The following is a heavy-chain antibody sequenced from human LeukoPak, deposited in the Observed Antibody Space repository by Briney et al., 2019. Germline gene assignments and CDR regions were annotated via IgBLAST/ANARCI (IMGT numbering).Heavy chain of an antibody. CDR3: ARSSSWGLLDY. CDR2: IYSGGST. Sequence: GGSLRLSCAASGFAVSSNYMSWVRQAPGKGLEWVSVIYSGGSTYYADSVKGRFTISRDNSKNTLYLQMNSLRAEDTAVYYCARSSSWGLLDYWGQGTLVTVSS. J-gene: IGHJ4*02. CDR1: GFAVSSNY. V-gene: IGHV3-53*01. D-gene: IGHD6-13*01.